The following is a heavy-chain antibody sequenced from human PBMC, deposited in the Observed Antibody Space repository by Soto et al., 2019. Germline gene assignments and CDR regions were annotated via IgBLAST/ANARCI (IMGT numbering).Heavy chain of an antibody. V-gene: IGHV1-8*01. D-gene: IGHD1-7*01. J-gene: IGHJ6*03. CDR1: GYTFTSYD. CDR2: MNPNSGNT. Sequence: ASVKVSCKASGYTFTSYDINWVRQATGQGLEWMGWMNPNSGNTGYAQKFQGRVTMTRNTSISTAYMELSSLRSEDTAVYYCARGLTGTTRLRYYYMDVWGKGTTVTVS. CDR3: ARGLTGTTRLRYYYMDV.